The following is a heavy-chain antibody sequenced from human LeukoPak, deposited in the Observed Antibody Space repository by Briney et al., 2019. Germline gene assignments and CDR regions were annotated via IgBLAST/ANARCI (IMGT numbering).Heavy chain of an antibody. Sequence: GGSLRLSCAASGFTFSSYGMNWVRQAPGKRLEWVSYISSSSSTIYYADSVKGRFTISRDNAKNSLYLQMNSLRAEDTAVYYCARYYDSSGYYYFDYWGQGTLVTVSS. V-gene: IGHV3-48*01. CDR3: ARYYDSSGYYYFDY. D-gene: IGHD3-22*01. CDR1: GFTFSSYG. J-gene: IGHJ4*02. CDR2: ISSSSSTI.